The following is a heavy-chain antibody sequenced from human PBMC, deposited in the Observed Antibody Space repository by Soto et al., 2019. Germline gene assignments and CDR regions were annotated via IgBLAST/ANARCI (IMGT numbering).Heavy chain of an antibody. CDR1: GGTFSSYT. J-gene: IGHJ4*02. V-gene: IGHV1-69*02. CDR3: ARAPDIAVASWLDY. D-gene: IGHD6-19*01. CDR2: IIPILGIA. Sequence: GASVKVSCKASGGTFSSYTISWVRQAPGQGLEWMGRIIPILGIANYAQKFQGRVTITADKSTSTAYMELSSLRSEDTAVYYCARAPDIAVASWLDYWGQGTLVTVSS.